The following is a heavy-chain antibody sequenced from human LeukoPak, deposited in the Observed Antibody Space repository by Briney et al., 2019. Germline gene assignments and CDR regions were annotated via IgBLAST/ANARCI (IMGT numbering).Heavy chain of an antibody. Sequence: SETLSLTCTVSGGSISSYYWSWIRQPPGKGLEWIGYIYYSGSTNYNPSLKSRVTISVDTSKNQFSLKLSSVTAADTAVYYCARDVRSPLYYYYGMDVWGKGTTVTVSS. CDR2: IYYSGST. V-gene: IGHV4-59*12. CDR3: ARDVRSPLYYYYGMDV. D-gene: IGHD2/OR15-2a*01. J-gene: IGHJ6*04. CDR1: GGSISSYY.